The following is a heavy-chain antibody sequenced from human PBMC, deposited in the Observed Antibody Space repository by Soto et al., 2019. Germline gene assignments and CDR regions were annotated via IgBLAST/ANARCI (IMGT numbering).Heavy chain of an antibody. Sequence: GGSQRLSCTASGFTFSSYAMHWVRQAPGKGLEWVALISYDGSNKCYADSVKGRFTISRDNSKNTLYLQMNSLRAEDTAVYYCARAYEGDYFDYWGQGTLVTVSS. CDR2: ISYDGSNK. J-gene: IGHJ4*02. D-gene: IGHD3-16*01. CDR1: GFTFSSYA. CDR3: ARAYEGDYFDY. V-gene: IGHV3-30-3*01.